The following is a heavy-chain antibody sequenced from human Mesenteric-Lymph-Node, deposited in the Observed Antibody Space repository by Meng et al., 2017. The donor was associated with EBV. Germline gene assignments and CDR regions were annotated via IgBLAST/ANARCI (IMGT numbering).Heavy chain of an antibody. CDR1: EYTFTNYY. CDR3: ARGGDLVVVSPMEDY. CDR2: INPISGGT. J-gene: IGHJ4*02. V-gene: IGHV1-2*06. D-gene: IGHD2-2*01. Sequence: QGQGAQVAAGVKVPGAALKVPCKSSEYTFTNYYMHWGRQAPGQGLGWVGRINPISGGTNLAQKFQGRVTMTMDTSISTVYLELSRLRSDDTAVYFCARGGDLVVVSPMEDYWGQGTLVTVSS.